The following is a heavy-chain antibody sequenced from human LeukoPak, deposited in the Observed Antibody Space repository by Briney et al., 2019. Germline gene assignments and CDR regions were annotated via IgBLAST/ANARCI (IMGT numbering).Heavy chain of an antibody. J-gene: IGHJ3*02. V-gene: IGHV1-2*02. CDR2: INPNSGGT. CDR3: ASGIAAAATAFDI. D-gene: IGHD6-13*01. Sequence: ASVKVFCKASGYTFTGYYMHWVRQAPGQGLEWMGWINPNSGGTNYAQKFQGRVTMTRDTSISTAYMELSRLRSDDTAVYYCASGIAAAATAFDIWGQGTMVTVSS. CDR1: GYTFTGYY.